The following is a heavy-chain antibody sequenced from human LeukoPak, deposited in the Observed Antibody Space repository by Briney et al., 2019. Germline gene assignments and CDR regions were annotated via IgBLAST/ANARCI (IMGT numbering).Heavy chain of an antibody. D-gene: IGHD4-17*01. J-gene: IGHJ4*02. CDR3: ATSPDYGDYFDY. CDR1: GYSLTSYW. CDR2: IYPGDSDT. Sequence: GESLKISCKGSGYSLTSYWIGWVRQMPGKGLEWMGIIYPGDSDTRYSPSFQGQVTISADKSISTAYLQWSTLKASDTAMYYCATSPDYGDYFDYWAREPWSPSPQ. V-gene: IGHV5-51*01.